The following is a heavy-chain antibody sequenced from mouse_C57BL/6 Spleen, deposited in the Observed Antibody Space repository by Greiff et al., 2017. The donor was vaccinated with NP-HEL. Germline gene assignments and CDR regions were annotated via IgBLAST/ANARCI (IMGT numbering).Heavy chain of an antibody. Sequence: EVQLVESGPGLVKPSQSLSLTCSVTGYSITSGYYWNWIRQFPGNKLEWMGYISYDGSNNYNPSLKNRISITRDTSKNQFFLKLNSVTTEDTATYYCARVEDGYYTWFAYWGQGTLVTVSA. CDR3: ARVEDGYYTWFAY. D-gene: IGHD2-3*01. V-gene: IGHV3-6*01. CDR2: ISYDGSN. J-gene: IGHJ3*01. CDR1: GYSITSGYY.